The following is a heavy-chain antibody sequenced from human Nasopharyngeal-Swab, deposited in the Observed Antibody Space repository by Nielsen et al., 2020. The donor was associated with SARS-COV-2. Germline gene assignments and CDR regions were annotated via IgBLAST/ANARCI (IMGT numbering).Heavy chain of an antibody. Sequence: ASEKVSCKASGYTFTGYYMHWLRQAPGQGLEWMGRSNPNSGGTNYAQKFQGRVTLTRDTSSSTAYMELSRLSSDDTAVYYGFSYGIITTGRAFDIWGQGTMVTVSS. J-gene: IGHJ3*02. CDR3: FSYGIITTGRAFDI. V-gene: IGHV1-2*06. CDR1: GYTFTGYY. D-gene: IGHD3-22*01. CDR2: SNPNSGGT.